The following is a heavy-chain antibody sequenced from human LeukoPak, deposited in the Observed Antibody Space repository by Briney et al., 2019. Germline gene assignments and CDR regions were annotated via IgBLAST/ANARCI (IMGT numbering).Heavy chain of an antibody. CDR1: GGSFSGYY. CDR3: ARDYDSSGYYDS. CDR2: INHSGGT. J-gene: IGHJ5*01. V-gene: IGHV4-34*01. Sequence: SETLSLTCAVYGGSFSGYYWSWIREPPGKGLEWIGEINHSGGTNYNPSLKSRVTMSVDTSKNQFSLKLSSVTAADTAVYYCARDYDSSGYYDSWGQGTLVTVSS. D-gene: IGHD3-22*01.